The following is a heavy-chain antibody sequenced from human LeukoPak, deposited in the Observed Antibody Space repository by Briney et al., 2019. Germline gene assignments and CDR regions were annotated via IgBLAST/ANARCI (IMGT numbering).Heavy chain of an antibody. CDR3: ARRKYDSSGYYYASPGYFDY. V-gene: IGHV4-34*01. Sequence: SETLSLTCAVYGGSFSDYYWGWIRQPPGKGLEWIGTIYYSGNTYYNPSLKSRVTISVDTSKNQFSLNLSSVTAADTAVYYCARRKYDSSGYYYASPGYFDYWGQGTLVTVSS. D-gene: IGHD3-22*01. CDR1: GGSFSDYY. J-gene: IGHJ4*02. CDR2: IYYSGNT.